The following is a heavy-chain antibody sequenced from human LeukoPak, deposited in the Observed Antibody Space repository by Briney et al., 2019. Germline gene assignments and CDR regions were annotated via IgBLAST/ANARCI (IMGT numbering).Heavy chain of an antibody. CDR2: INPNSGGT. V-gene: IGHV1-2*02. CDR1: GYTFTGYY. D-gene: IGHD5-12*01. Sequence: GASVKVSCKASGYTFTGYYMHWVRQAPGQGLEWMGWINPNSGGTNYAQKFQGRVTMTRDTSISTAYMELSRLRSDDTAVCYCATTYSGYANFDYWGQGTLVTVSS. CDR3: ATTYSGYANFDY. J-gene: IGHJ4*02.